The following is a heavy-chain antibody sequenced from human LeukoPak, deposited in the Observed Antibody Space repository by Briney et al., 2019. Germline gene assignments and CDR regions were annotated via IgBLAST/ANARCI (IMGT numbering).Heavy chain of an antibody. D-gene: IGHD6-13*01. CDR2: IYYSGST. CDR3: ARLSWHLDY. V-gene: IGHV4-59*08. Sequence: PSETLSLTCTVSGGSISSYYWSWIRQPPGKRLEWIGYIYYSGSTNYNPSLKSRVTISVDTSKNQFSLKLSSVTAADTAVYYCARLSWHLDYWGQGTLVTVSS. J-gene: IGHJ4*02. CDR1: GGSISSYY.